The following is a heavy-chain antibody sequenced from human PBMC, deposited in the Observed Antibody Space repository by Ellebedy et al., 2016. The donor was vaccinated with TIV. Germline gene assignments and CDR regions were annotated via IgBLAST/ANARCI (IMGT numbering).Heavy chain of an antibody. CDR2: IYTDGGT. CDR3: ARDPGGGGDYGDNWFDP. V-gene: IGHV3-66*01. CDR1: GFIVSSCF. D-gene: IGHD3-16*01. Sequence: GESLKISCAASGFIVSSCFMSWVRQAPGKGLEWVSIIYTDGGTTYTDSVGDRFTISRDDSGNTLYLQMNGLRAEDTAVYYCARDPGGGGDYGDNWFDPWGQGTLVTVSS. J-gene: IGHJ5*02.